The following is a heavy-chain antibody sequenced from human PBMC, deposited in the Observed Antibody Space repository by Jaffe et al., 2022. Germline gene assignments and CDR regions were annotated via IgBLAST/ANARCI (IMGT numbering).Heavy chain of an antibody. CDR1: GFTFSNYW. V-gene: IGHV3-7*05. CDR3: ASSLRHAPFDY. CDR2: IKQDGSEK. Sequence: EVQLVESGGGLVQPGGSLRLSCAASGFTFSNYWMSWVRQAPGKGLEWVANIKQDGSEKYYVDSVKGRFTISRDNAKNSLYLQMNSLRAEDTAVYYCASSLRHAPFDYWGQGTLVTVSS. J-gene: IGHJ4*02. D-gene: IGHD2-2*01.